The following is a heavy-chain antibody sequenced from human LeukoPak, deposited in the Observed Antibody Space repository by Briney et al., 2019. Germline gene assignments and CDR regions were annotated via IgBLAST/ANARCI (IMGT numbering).Heavy chain of an antibody. CDR2: IYHSGST. V-gene: IGHV4-30-2*01. D-gene: IGHD5-18*01. CDR3: ARGGYSYGRYYFDY. J-gene: IGHJ4*02. Sequence: SETLSLTCAVSGGSISSGGYSWSWIRQPPGKGLEWIGYIYHSGSTYYNPSLKSRVTISVDRSKNQFSLKLSSVTAADTAVYYRARGGYSYGRYYFDYWGQGTLVTVSS. CDR1: GGSISSGGYS.